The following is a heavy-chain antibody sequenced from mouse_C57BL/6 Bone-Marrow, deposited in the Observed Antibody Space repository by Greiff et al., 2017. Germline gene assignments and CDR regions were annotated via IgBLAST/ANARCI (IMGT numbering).Heavy chain of an antibody. Sequence: VQLQQPGAELVRPGSSVKLSCKASGYTFTSYWMDWVKQRPGQGLEWIGNIYPSDSATHYNPKFQDKATLTVYKSSSTAYMQLSSLTSEDSVVYYCARVTTVPWFAYWGQGTLVTVSA. J-gene: IGHJ3*01. V-gene: IGHV1-61*01. D-gene: IGHD1-1*01. CDR3: ARVTTVPWFAY. CDR1: GYTFTSYW. CDR2: IYPSDSAT.